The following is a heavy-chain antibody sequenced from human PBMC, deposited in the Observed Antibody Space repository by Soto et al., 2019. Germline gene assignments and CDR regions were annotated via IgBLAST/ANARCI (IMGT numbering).Heavy chain of an antibody. J-gene: IGHJ5*02. Sequence: NPSETLSLTCTVSGASIRTSIYSWGWIRQSPGKGLEWIGIIYYSGTTDYNPSLKSRVTMSVDTSKNQFSVKVNSVTATDTAVYYCATGRDVTGGWFDPWGQGAQVTVSS. CDR2: IYYSGTT. CDR1: GASIRTSIYS. D-gene: IGHD1-26*01. V-gene: IGHV4-39*01. CDR3: ATGRDVTGGWFDP.